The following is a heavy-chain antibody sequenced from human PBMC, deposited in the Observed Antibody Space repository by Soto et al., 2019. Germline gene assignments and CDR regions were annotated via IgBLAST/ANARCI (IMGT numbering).Heavy chain of an antibody. CDR2: INPHSGAT. J-gene: IGHJ6*03. D-gene: IGHD5-18*01. CDR3: ARGIGYSYGYYFYYMDV. Sequence: ASVKVSCKASGYTFTGFYMHWVRQAPGQGLEWMGWINPHSGATNYAQKFQGWVTMTRDTSISTAYMELSRLRSDDTAVYYCARGIGYSYGYYFYYMDVWGKGTTVTSP. CDR1: GYTFTGFY. V-gene: IGHV1-2*04.